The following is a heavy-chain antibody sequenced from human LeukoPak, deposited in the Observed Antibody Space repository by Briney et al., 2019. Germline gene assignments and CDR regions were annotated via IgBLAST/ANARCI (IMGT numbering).Heavy chain of an antibody. V-gene: IGHV4-4*07. CDR2: IYTSGST. D-gene: IGHD3-3*01. CDR3: ARAGKYETYYYYYGMDV. J-gene: IGHJ6*02. Sequence: SETLSLTCTVSGGSISSYYWSWIRQPAGKGLEWIGRIYTSGSTNYNPSLKSRVTMSVDTSKNQFSLKLSSVTAADTAVYYCARAGKYETYYYYYGMDVWGQGTTVTVSS. CDR1: GGSISSYY.